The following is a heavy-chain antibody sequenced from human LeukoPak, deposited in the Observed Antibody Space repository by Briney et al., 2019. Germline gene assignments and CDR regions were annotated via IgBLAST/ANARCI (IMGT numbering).Heavy chain of an antibody. CDR3: AGPPGGSSNWYGYFQH. V-gene: IGHV4-59*08. Sequence: SETLSLTCTVPGGSTSSYYWSWIRQPPGKGLEWIGYIHYSGTTNYNPSLESRVTISVDTSKNQFSLKLSSVTAADTAVYYCAGPPGGSSNWYGYFQHWGQGTLVTVSS. D-gene: IGHD6-13*01. CDR2: IHYSGTT. J-gene: IGHJ1*01. CDR1: GGSTSSYY.